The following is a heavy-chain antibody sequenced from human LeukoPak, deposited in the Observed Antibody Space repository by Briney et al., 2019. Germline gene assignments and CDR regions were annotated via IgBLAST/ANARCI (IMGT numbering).Heavy chain of an antibody. D-gene: IGHD4-17*01. CDR1: GFTFGDYA. CDR2: LRSKAYGGTT. J-gene: IGHJ3*02. Sequence: GGSLRLSCSASGFTFGDYAMNWFRQAPGKGLEWVGFLRSKAYGGTTEYAASVKGRFTISRDDSKSIAYLQMNSLKIEDTGLYYCTRDRPRYDYGDYRDTFDIWGQGTMVTVSS. CDR3: TRDRPRYDYGDYRDTFDI. V-gene: IGHV3-49*03.